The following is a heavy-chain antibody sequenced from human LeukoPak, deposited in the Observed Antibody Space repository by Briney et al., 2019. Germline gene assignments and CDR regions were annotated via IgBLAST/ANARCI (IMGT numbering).Heavy chain of an antibody. V-gene: IGHV3-30*18. J-gene: IGHJ4*02. CDR2: TSYDGSNK. D-gene: IGHD2-2*01. CDR3: AKDWYCSSTSCSDYFDY. Sequence: GGSLRLSCAASGFTFSSYGMHWVRQAPGKGLEWVAVTSYDGSNKYYADSVKGRFTISRGNSKNTLYLQMNSLRAEDTAVYYCAKDWYCSSTSCSDYFDYWGQGTLVTVSS. CDR1: GFTFSSYG.